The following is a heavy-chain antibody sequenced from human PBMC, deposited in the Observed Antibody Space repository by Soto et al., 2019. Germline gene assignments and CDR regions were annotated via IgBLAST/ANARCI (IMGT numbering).Heavy chain of an antibody. CDR2: ISAYDGKT. V-gene: IGHV1-18*01. CDR1: GYTFNTYG. J-gene: IGHJ5*02. Sequence: QVQLLQSGAEVKEPGASVKVSCKTSGYTFNTYGINWVRQAPGQGLELMGWISAYDGKTTYAEKFQGRVTMTTDTSTSTAYMELRSLRSDDTAIYYCARDPHELWTSYWFDPWGQGTPVTVSS. D-gene: IGHD3-3*01. CDR3: ARDPHELWTSYWFDP.